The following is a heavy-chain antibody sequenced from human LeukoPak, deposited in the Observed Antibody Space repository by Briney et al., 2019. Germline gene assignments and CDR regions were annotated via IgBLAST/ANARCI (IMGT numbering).Heavy chain of an antibody. D-gene: IGHD3-10*01. CDR3: ARGGYYGSGNDFRFDP. J-gene: IGHJ5*02. V-gene: IGHV4-59*01. Sequence: SETLSLTCTFSGGSISSYYWSWIRQPPGKGLEWIGYIYYSGSTIYNPSLKSRVTISIDTSKNQFSLRLSSVTAADTAVYYCARGGYYGSGNDFRFDPWGQGTLVTVSS. CDR1: GGSISSYY. CDR2: IYYSGST.